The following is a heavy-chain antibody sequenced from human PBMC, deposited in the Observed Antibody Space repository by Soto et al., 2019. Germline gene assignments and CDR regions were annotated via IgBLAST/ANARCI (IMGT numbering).Heavy chain of an antibody. CDR1: GFSLSTSGVG. V-gene: IGHV2-5*02. CDR2: IYWDDSK. CDR3: AHKGPEDWPLDY. Sequence: QITLKESGHTLGRPTQTLTLTCAFSGFSLSTSGVGVGWIRQPPGKALEWLAVIYWDDSKHYSPSLRSRLTITKDTAKNQVVLTMTNMDPMDTGTYYCAHKGPEDWPLDYWGQGTLVTVSS. J-gene: IGHJ4*02. D-gene: IGHD3-9*01.